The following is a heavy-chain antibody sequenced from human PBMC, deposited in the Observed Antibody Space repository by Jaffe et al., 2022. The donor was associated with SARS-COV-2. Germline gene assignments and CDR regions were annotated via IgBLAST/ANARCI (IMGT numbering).Heavy chain of an antibody. CDR1: GFTFSSYA. CDR3: AKYSPLYYYDSSVHQDY. Sequence: EVQLLESGGGLVQPGGSLRLSCAASGFTFSSYAMSWVRQAPGKGLEWVSAISGSGGSTYYADSVKGRFTISRDNSKNTLYLQMNSLRAEDTAVYYCAKYSPLYYYDSSVHQDYWGQGTLVTVSS. D-gene: IGHD3-22*01. V-gene: IGHV3-23*01. CDR2: ISGSGGST. J-gene: IGHJ4*02.